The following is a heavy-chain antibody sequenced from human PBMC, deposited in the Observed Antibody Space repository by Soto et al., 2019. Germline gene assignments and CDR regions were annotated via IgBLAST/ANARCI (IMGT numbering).Heavy chain of an antibody. CDR2: ISDSGGRT. Sequence: PGGSLRLSCAASGFTFNTYAMSWVRQAPGKGLECVSVISDSGGRTYYADSVKGRFTISRDNSKNTLYLQMNSLRAEDTAVYFCAKELVNSGWTYFDYWGQGTLVTVSS. J-gene: IGHJ4*02. CDR1: GFTFNTYA. V-gene: IGHV3-23*01. D-gene: IGHD6-19*01. CDR3: AKELVNSGWTYFDY.